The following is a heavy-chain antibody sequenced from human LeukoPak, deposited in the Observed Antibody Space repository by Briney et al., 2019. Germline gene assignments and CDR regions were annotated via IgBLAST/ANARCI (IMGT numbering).Heavy chain of an antibody. V-gene: IGHV3-33*01. CDR3: ATEGVRWYSSGWSGGDY. J-gene: IGHJ4*02. Sequence: PGGSLRLSCAASGFTFSSYGMHWVRQAPGKGLEWVAVIWYDGSNKYYADSVKGRFTISRDNSKNTLYLQVNSLRAEDTAVYYCATEGVRWYSSGWSGGDYWGKGTLVTVS. CDR2: IWYDGSNK. CDR1: GFTFSSYG. D-gene: IGHD6-19*01.